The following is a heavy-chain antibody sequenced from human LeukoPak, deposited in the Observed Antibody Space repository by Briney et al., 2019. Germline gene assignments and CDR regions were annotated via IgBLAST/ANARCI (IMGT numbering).Heavy chain of an antibody. Sequence: NPSETLSLTCAVSGGSISSSNWWSWVRQPPGKGLEWIGEIYHSGSTNYNPSLKSRVTISVDKSKNQFSLKLSSVTAADTAVYYCARVSAMAFYGMDVWGQGTTVTVSS. V-gene: IGHV4-4*02. CDR1: GGSISSSNW. D-gene: IGHD5-18*01. CDR2: IYHSGST. J-gene: IGHJ6*02. CDR3: ARVSAMAFYGMDV.